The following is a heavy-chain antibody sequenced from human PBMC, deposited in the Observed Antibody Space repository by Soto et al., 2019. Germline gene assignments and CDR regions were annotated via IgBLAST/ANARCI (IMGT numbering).Heavy chain of an antibody. CDR2: IYHSGST. CDR1: GGSISSGGYS. J-gene: IGHJ5*02. CDR3: ARVPGP. D-gene: IGHD7-27*01. Sequence: SETLSLTCAVSGGSISSGGYSWSWIRQPPGKGLEWIGYIYHSGSTYYNPSLKSRVTISVDRSKNQFSLNLSSVTAADTAVYYCARVPGPWGQGTLVTVSS. V-gene: IGHV4-30-2*01.